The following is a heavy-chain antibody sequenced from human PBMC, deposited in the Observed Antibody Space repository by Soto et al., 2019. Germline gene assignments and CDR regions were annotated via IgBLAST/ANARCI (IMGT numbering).Heavy chain of an antibody. CDR2: IYPGDSDT. CDR3: ARRANSWHTVVY. J-gene: IGHJ4*02. Sequence: GESLKISCTASGYSFASYWIGWVRQMPGKGPEWMGIIYPGDSDTRYTPSFQGQVTISADKSIGTAFLQWSSLKASDTAMYYCARRANSWHTVVYWGQGTLVTVSS. D-gene: IGHD6-13*01. CDR1: GYSFASYW. V-gene: IGHV5-51*01.